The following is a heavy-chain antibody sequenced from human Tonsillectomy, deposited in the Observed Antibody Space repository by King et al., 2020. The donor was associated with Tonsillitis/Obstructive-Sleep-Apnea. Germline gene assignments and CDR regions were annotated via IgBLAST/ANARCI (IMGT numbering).Heavy chain of an antibody. CDR1: GVTFSAYG. J-gene: IGHJ6*02. CDR2: IWYDGSNK. CDR3: ASQTTAQHYYYYGRDV. V-gene: IGHV3-33*01. D-gene: IGHD4-17*01. Sequence: VQLVESGGGVVQPGRSLRLSCAASGVTFSAYGMHWVRQAPGKGLEWVAVIWYDGSNKYYADSVKGRFTISRDNSKNTLYLQMNSLRAEDTAVYYCASQTTAQHYYYYGRDVWGQGTTVTVSS.